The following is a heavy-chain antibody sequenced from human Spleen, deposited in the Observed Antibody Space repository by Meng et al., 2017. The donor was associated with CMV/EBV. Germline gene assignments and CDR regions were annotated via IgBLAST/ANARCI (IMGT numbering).Heavy chain of an antibody. Sequence: GGSLRLSCEVSGFTFSGAWMTWVRQAPGKGLEWVGRIQSKSDGGTTAYAAPVKGRFAISRDDSINTLYLQMNSLEPEDTAIYYCATRGDYFDFRGQGTLVTVSS. D-gene: IGHD4-17*01. CDR2: IQSKSDGGTT. J-gene: IGHJ4*02. V-gene: IGHV3-15*01. CDR1: GFTFSGAW. CDR3: ATRGDYFDF.